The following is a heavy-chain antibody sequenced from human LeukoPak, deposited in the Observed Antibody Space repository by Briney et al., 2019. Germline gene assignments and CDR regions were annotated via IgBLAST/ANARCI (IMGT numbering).Heavy chain of an antibody. CDR2: ISWNSGSI. Sequence: GRSLRLSCAASGFTFDDYAMHWVRQAPGKGLEWVSGISWNSGSIGYADSVKGRFTISRDNAKNSLYLQMNSLRAEDTALYYCAKALRFLEWFVDYWDQGTLVTVSS. CDR1: GFTFDDYA. D-gene: IGHD3-3*01. V-gene: IGHV3-9*01. CDR3: AKALRFLEWFVDY. J-gene: IGHJ4*02.